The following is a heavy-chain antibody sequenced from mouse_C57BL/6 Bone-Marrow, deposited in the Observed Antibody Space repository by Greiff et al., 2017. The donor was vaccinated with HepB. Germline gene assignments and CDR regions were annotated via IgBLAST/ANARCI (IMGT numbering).Heavy chain of an antibody. V-gene: IGHV1-52*01. J-gene: IGHJ1*03. Sequence: VKLQQPGAELVRPGSSVKLSCKASGYTFTSYWMHWVKQRPIQGLEWIGNIDPSDSETHYNQKFKDKATLTVDKSSSPAYMQLSSLTSEDAAVYYGERWGTTVDWCFDVWGTGTPVTVSS. CDR1: GYTFTSYW. CDR2: IDPSDSET. CDR3: ERWGTTVDWCFDV. D-gene: IGHD1-1*01.